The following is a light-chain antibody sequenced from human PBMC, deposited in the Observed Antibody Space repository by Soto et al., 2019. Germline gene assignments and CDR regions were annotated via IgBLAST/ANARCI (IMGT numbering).Light chain of an antibody. CDR3: QQRSNWPGVT. Sequence: EIVLTQSPATLSLSPGERATLSCRASQSVSSYLAWYQQKPGQAPRLLIYDASNRATGIPARFSGSGSGTYFPLTISSLEPEDFAVYYCQQRSNWPGVTFGPGTKVDIK. V-gene: IGKV3-11*01. J-gene: IGKJ3*01. CDR2: DAS. CDR1: QSVSSY.